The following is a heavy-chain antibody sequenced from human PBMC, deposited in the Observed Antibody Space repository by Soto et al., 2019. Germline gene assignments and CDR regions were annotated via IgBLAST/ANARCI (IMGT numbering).Heavy chain of an antibody. CDR1: GFTFRTYW. Sequence: GRSLRLSCAASGFTFRTYWMHWVRQAPGKGLVWVSRVNGDGSSTFYADSVKGRFTISRENAENTVFLQMNSLRAEDTAVYYCARDNWNTVWGQGTMVTVSS. V-gene: IGHV3-74*01. J-gene: IGHJ3*01. CDR2: VNGDGSST. CDR3: ARDNWNTV. D-gene: IGHD1-20*01.